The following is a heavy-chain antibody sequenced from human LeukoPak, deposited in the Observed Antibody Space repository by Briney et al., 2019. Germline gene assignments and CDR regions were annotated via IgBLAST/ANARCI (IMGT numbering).Heavy chain of an antibody. CDR2: IKPNNGGT. CDR3: ARARGDIVVVPAAIWFDP. Sequence: ASVKVSCKASGYTFTGYYMHWVRQAPGQGLEWMGWIKPNNGGTNYAQNVQGRVTMTRDTSISTAYMELSRLRSDDTAVYYCARARGDIVVVPAAIWFDPWGQGTLVTVSS. J-gene: IGHJ5*02. CDR1: GYTFTGYY. D-gene: IGHD2-2*01. V-gene: IGHV1-2*02.